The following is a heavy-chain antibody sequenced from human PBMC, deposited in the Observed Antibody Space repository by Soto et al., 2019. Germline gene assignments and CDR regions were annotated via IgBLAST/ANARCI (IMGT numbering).Heavy chain of an antibody. Sequence: GGSLRLSCAASGFTFTNYDMHWVRQVTGKGLEWVSGITTAGDTYYPGSVKGRFTISREKAKNSLYLQMNNLRAEDTATYYCVKDKKYDILSAWDALDIWGHGTLVTVSS. CDR3: VKDKKYDILSAWDALDI. CDR1: GFTFTNYD. CDR2: ITTAGDT. V-gene: IGHV3-13*01. D-gene: IGHD3-9*01. J-gene: IGHJ3*02.